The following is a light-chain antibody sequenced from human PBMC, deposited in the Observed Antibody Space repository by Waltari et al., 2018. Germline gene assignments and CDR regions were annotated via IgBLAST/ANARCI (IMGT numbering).Light chain of an antibody. CDR3: ASYTSSSTWV. V-gene: IGLV2-14*03. J-gene: IGLJ3*02. CDR2: DVT. Sequence: QSALTQPASVSGSPGQSITISCSGTSSDVGGYTYVSWYQQHPNKAPKVIIFDVTNRPSAVSNRFSGSKSGNTATLTISGLQTEDEADYFCASYTSSSTWVFGGGTKVTVL. CDR1: SSDVGGYTY.